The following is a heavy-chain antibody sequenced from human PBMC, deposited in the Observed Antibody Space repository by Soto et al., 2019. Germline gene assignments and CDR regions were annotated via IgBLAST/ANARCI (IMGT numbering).Heavy chain of an antibody. V-gene: IGHV1-69*04. J-gene: IGHJ3*01. Sequence: QVQLVQSGAEVKKPGSLLKVSCKASGATYSPFIAYAISWLRQAPGQGLEWMGSIIPLGSTQHYAEGFQGRATISADSSNFTVSLELTNLTSDDAAVYFCARSRDRCGGDCYSVYAAFHLWGQGTAVTVSS. CDR1: GATYSPFIAYA. CDR3: ARSRDRCGGDCYSVYAAFHL. D-gene: IGHD2-21*02. CDR2: IIPLGSTQ.